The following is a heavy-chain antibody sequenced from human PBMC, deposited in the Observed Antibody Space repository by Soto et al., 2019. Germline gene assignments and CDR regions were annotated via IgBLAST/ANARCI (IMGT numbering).Heavy chain of an antibody. J-gene: IGHJ6*02. D-gene: IGHD3-3*01. CDR3: EAWSSYYTVDV. Sequence: PSETLSLTCTVSGGSISSYSWSWIRQPAGKGLECIGRMFASGKTNYNPSLESRVTMSLDTSKRQFSLKLASVTAADTAVYYCEAWSSYYTVDVWGQGTTVTVSS. CDR2: MFASGKT. CDR1: GGSISSYS. V-gene: IGHV4-4*07.